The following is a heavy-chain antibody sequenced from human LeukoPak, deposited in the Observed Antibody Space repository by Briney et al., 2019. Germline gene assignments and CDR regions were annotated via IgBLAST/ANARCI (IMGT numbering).Heavy chain of an antibody. D-gene: IGHD3-22*01. CDR1: GFTFSSYA. Sequence: PGGSLRLSCAASGFTFSSYAMSWVRQAPGKGLEWVSAIGGSGGSTYYADSVKGRFTISRDNSKNTLYLQTNSLRAEDTAVYYCAKVLNYYDSSGYFNFDYWGQGTLVTVSS. J-gene: IGHJ4*02. CDR3: AKVLNYYDSSGYFNFDY. V-gene: IGHV3-23*01. CDR2: IGGSGGST.